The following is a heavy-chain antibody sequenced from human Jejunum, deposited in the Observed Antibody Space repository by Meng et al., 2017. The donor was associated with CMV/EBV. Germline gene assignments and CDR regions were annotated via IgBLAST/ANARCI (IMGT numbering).Heavy chain of an antibody. CDR1: GLTLSRSD. Sequence: SGLTLSRSDMHWVRQTTGKGLEWVSVIGTGGDSYYPDSVKGRFTISRQDFKNSLYLQMNSLRAEDSAVYFYARAPHTSYYYFGMDVWGQGTTVTVSS. CDR3: ARAPHTSYYYFGMDV. CDR2: IGTGGDS. V-gene: IGHV3-13*01. D-gene: IGHD2-2*01. J-gene: IGHJ6*02.